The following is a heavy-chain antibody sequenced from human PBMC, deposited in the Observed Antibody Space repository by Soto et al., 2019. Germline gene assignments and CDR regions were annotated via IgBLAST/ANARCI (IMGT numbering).Heavy chain of an antibody. CDR1: GFTFSTFD. V-gene: IGHV3-13*01. J-gene: IGHJ3*02. Sequence: GGSLRLSCAASGFTFSTFDMHWVRQVTGEGLEWLSAIDTAGGTYYPGSVKGRFTISRDNAKNSLHLEMNTLTAEDTAVYYCARGKTGSGLRAFDIWGQGTMVTVSS. CDR2: IDTAGGT. CDR3: ARGKTGSGLRAFDI. D-gene: IGHD1-26*01.